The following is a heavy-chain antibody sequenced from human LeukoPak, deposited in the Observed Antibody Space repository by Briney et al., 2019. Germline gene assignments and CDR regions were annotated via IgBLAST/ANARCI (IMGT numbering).Heavy chain of an antibody. Sequence: SQTLSLTCTVSGGSISSGSYYWSWIRQPAGKGLEWIGRIYTSGSTNYNPSLKSRVTISVDTSKNQFSLKLSSVTAADTAVYYCARGTRIAVAHWYFDLWGRGTLVTVSS. V-gene: IGHV4-61*02. D-gene: IGHD6-19*01. CDR2: IYTSGST. CDR1: GGSISSGSYY. CDR3: ARGTRIAVAHWYFDL. J-gene: IGHJ2*01.